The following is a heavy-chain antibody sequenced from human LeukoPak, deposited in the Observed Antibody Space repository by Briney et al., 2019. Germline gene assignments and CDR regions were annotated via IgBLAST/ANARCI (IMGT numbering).Heavy chain of an antibody. Sequence: ASVKVSCKASGYTFTSYGISWVGQAPGQGLEWMGWISAYNGNTNYAQKLQGRVTMTTDTSTSTAYMELRSLRSDDPAVYYCARDRSYYYDSSGYNWFAPWGQGTLVTVSS. D-gene: IGHD3-22*01. CDR1: GYTFTSYG. J-gene: IGHJ5*02. CDR3: ARDRSYYYDSSGYNWFAP. CDR2: ISAYNGNT. V-gene: IGHV1-18*01.